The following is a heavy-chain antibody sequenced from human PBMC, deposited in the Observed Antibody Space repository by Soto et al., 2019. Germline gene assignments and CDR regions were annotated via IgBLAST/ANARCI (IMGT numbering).Heavy chain of an antibody. CDR3: ARAHTFYYYGSGVTWFDP. D-gene: IGHD3-10*01. Sequence: SETLSLTCAVYGGSFSGYYWSWIRQPPGKGLEWIGEINHSGSTNYNPSLKSRVTISVDTSKNQFSLKLSSVTAADTAVYYCARAHTFYYYGSGVTWFDPWGQGTLVTVSS. CDR1: GGSFSGYY. J-gene: IGHJ5*02. V-gene: IGHV4-34*01. CDR2: INHSGST.